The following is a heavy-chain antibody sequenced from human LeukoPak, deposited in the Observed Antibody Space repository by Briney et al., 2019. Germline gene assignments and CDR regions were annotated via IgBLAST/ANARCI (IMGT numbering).Heavy chain of an antibody. D-gene: IGHD5-18*01. CDR2: IRYDGSNK. V-gene: IGHV3-30*02. Sequence: GGSLRLSCAASGFTFSSYGVHWVRQAPGKGLEWVAFIRYDGSNKYYADSVKGRFTISRDNSKNTLSLQMNSLRVEDTAVYYCASETRRGYSYGSPTDGFDIWGQGTMVTVSS. J-gene: IGHJ3*02. CDR3: ASETRRGYSYGSPTDGFDI. CDR1: GFTFSSYG.